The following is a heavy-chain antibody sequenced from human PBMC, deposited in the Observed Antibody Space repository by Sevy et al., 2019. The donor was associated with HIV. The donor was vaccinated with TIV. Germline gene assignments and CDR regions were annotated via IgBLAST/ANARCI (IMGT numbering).Heavy chain of an antibody. CDR2: IYYTGST. J-gene: IGHJ5*02. D-gene: IGHD5-12*01. CDR3: ARAPPVRSGDDSLNWFDP. CDR1: GGSISTYY. Sequence: SETLSLTCTVSGGSISTYYWSWIRQPPGKGLEYIGYIYYTGSTNYNPSLQSRVTISVDTSKNQFSLNLRSVTAVDTAVYYCARAPPVRSGDDSLNWFDPWGQGTLVTVSS. V-gene: IGHV4-59*01.